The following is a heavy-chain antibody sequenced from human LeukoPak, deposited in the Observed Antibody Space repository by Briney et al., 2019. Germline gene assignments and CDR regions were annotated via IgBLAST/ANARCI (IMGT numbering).Heavy chain of an antibody. Sequence: PSETLSLTCTVSSGSISSNTYYWGWIRQPPGKGLDWIESIYYSGSTYYNPSLKSRVTISVDTSKSQFSLKLSSVTAADTAVYYCTRYTSSSGCLDPWGQGALVTVSS. CDR3: TRYTSSSGCLDP. V-gene: IGHV4-39*01. CDR2: IYYSGST. CDR1: SGSISSNTYY. D-gene: IGHD6-6*01. J-gene: IGHJ5*02.